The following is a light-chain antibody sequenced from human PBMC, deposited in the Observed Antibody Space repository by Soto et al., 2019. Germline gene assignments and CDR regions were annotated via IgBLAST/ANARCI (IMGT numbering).Light chain of an antibody. J-gene: IGKJ1*01. V-gene: IGKV3-15*01. CDR1: QSISSN. Sequence: EIVMTQSPATLSVSPGERATLSCRASQSISSNLAWYQQKPGQAPRLLIYSASTRATGVPARFSGSGSGTDFTLTISSLQSQDFAVYYCQQYDRWPWTFGQGTKVEIK. CDR3: QQYDRWPWT. CDR2: SAS.